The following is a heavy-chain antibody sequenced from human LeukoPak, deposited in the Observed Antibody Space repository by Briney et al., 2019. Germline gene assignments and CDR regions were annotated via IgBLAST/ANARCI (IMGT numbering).Heavy chain of an antibody. Sequence: PGGSLRLSCAASGFTFSSYWMHWVRQAPGKGLVWVSRINSDGSSTSYADSVKGRFTISRDNAKNTLYLQMNSLRAEDTAVYYCARAENSSSWYSYYYYYGMDVWGQGTTVTVSS. V-gene: IGHV3-74*01. D-gene: IGHD6-13*01. CDR3: ARAENSSSWYSYYYYYGMDV. CDR1: GFTFSSYW. J-gene: IGHJ6*02. CDR2: INSDGSST.